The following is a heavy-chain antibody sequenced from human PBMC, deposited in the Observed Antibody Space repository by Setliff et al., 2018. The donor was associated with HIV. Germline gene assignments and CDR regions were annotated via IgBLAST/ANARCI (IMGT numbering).Heavy chain of an antibody. CDR2: INPSGGST. Sequence: ASVMVSCKASGYTFIDYYMHWVRQAPGQGLEWMGMINPSGGSTSYAQNFQGRVTMTRDTSTHTVYMELTSLRSDDTAVYYCAKDDRYYYDTSGSPSNWFDLWGQGTLVTVSS. V-gene: IGHV1-46*01. CDR3: AKDDRYYYDTSGSPSNWFDL. CDR1: GYTFIDYY. J-gene: IGHJ5*02. D-gene: IGHD3-22*01.